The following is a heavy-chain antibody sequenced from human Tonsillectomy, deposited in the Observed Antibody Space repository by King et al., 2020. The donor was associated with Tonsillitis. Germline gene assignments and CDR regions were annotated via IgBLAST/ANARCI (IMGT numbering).Heavy chain of an antibody. CDR1: GFTFRSYG. V-gene: IGHV3-30*18. Sequence: HVQLVESGGGVVQPGRSLRLSCAASGFTFRSYGMHWVCQAPGKGLEWVAVISYDGSNKYYADSVKGRFTISRDNSKNTLYLQMNSLRAEDTAVYYCAKIAGYCSSTSCYTFDYWGQGTLVTVSS. J-gene: IGHJ4*02. CDR3: AKIAGYCSSTSCYTFDY. D-gene: IGHD2-2*02. CDR2: ISYDGSNK.